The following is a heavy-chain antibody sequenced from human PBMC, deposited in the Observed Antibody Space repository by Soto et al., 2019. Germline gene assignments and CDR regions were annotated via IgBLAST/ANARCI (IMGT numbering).Heavy chain of an antibody. CDR3: ARQMAPRKYNWFDP. CDR1: GYSFTTYW. V-gene: IGHV5-51*01. Sequence: PGESLKISCQASGYSFTTYWISWVRQMPGKGLEWMGIIYPGDSDTGYSPSFQGQVTISADKSISTAYLQWSSLKASDTAMYYCARQMAPRKYNWFDPWGQGTLVTVSS. CDR2: IYPGDSDT. J-gene: IGHJ5*02.